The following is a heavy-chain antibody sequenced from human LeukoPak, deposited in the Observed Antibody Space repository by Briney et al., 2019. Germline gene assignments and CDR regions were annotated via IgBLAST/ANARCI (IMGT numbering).Heavy chain of an antibody. CDR1: GFTFSSYS. CDR2: ISSSSSYI. D-gene: IGHD5-18*01. J-gene: IGHJ4*02. V-gene: IGHV3-21*01. CDR3: AREQIVDTAVVFSFDY. Sequence: PGGSLRLSCAASGFTFSSYSMNWVRQAPGKGLEWVSSISSSSSYIYYADSVKGRFTISRDNAKNSLYLQMNSPRAEDTAVYYCAREQIVDTAVVFSFDYWGQGTLVTVSS.